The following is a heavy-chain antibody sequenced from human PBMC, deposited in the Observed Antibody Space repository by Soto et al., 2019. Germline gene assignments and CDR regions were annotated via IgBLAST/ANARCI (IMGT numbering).Heavy chain of an antibody. D-gene: IGHD4-17*01. CDR1: GFRFXDYG. J-gene: IGHJ4*02. V-gene: IGHV3-30*18. Sequence: QVQLAESGGGVVQPGRSLRLSCIGSGFRFXDYGMHWVRQAPGKGLEWVAMMSFDGTYKYSADSVKGRFIISRDNSKNTLFLQMNSLRAGDTAVYYCAKDRRDGEYNSVYDFWGQGTLVTVSS. CDR2: MSFDGTYK. CDR3: AKDRRDGEYNSVYDF.